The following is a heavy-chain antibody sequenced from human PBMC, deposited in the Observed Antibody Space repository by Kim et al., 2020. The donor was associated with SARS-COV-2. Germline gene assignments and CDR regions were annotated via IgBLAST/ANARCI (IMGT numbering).Heavy chain of an antibody. CDR2: IIPIFGTA. Sequence: SVKVSCKASGGTFSSYAISWVRQAPGQGLEWMGGIIPIFGTANYAQKFQGRVTITADESTSTAYMELSSLRSEDTAVYYCASQRGGSIAAAGSFDYWGQGTLVTVSS. D-gene: IGHD6-13*01. J-gene: IGHJ4*02. CDR3: ASQRGGSIAAAGSFDY. V-gene: IGHV1-69*13. CDR1: GGTFSSYA.